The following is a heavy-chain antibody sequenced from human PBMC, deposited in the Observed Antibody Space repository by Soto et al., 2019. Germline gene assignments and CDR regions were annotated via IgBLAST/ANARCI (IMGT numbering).Heavy chain of an antibody. Sequence: PSDTLSLTCTVSGVSINHYYWTWILQPPGKGLEWMGYIYYSGTTTNYNPSLKSRVTLSVDTSKNQFSLKLSSVTAADTAVYYCARLGGSSDVPHFDYWGQGTLVTVSS. D-gene: IGHD1-26*01. CDR3: ARLGGSSDVPHFDY. V-gene: IGHV4-59*08. CDR1: GVSINHYY. CDR2: IYYSGTT. J-gene: IGHJ4*02.